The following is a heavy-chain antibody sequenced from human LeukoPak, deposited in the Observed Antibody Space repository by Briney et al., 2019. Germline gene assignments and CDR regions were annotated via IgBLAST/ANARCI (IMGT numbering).Heavy chain of an antibody. D-gene: IGHD3-10*01. CDR2: IYSDCTT. V-gene: IGHV3-66*01. J-gene: IGHJ5*02. Sequence: PGGSLRLSCAASGFTVSRDYMSWVRQAPGKGLEWVSFIYSDCTTFYADSVKGRFTISRDNSKNTLYLQMNSLRAEDTAVYYCARAIPGATWGQGTLVTVSS. CDR3: ARAIPGAT. CDR1: GFTVSRDY.